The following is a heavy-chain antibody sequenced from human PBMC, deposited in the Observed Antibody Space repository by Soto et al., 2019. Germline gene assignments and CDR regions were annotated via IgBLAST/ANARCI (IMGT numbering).Heavy chain of an antibody. CDR3: AKDRGFLDGVDY. J-gene: IGHJ4*02. V-gene: IGHV3-9*01. D-gene: IGHD3-3*01. CDR2: ISWNSGTI. Sequence: EVQLVESGGGLVQPGRSLRLSCAASGLTFDDYAMHWVRQAPGKGLEWVSGISWNSGTIGYADSVKGRFTISRDNAKNSLYLQMTSLRAEDTALYYCAKDRGFLDGVDYWGQGTLVTVSS. CDR1: GLTFDDYA.